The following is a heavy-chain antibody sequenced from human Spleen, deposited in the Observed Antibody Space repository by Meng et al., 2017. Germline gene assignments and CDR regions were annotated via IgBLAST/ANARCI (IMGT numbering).Heavy chain of an antibody. D-gene: IGHD5-18*01. J-gene: IGHJ4*02. V-gene: IGHV3-74*01. CDR3: AKAGFNYDFDS. CDR2: INSDGSST. Sequence: GESLKISCAASGFTFSNYWIHWVRQTPGKGLVWVSRINSDGSSTSYVDSVRGRFTISRDNAKNTLYLQMNSLRAEDTSVYYCAKAGFNYDFDSWGQGTLVTVSS. CDR1: GFTFSNYW.